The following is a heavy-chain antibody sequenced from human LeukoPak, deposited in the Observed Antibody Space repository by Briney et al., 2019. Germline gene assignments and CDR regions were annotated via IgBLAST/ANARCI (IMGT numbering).Heavy chain of an antibody. CDR3: ARVTGFGVYFDY. D-gene: IGHD3-10*01. V-gene: IGHV1-46*01. CDR2: INPSGGST. CDR1: GYTFTSYY. J-gene: IGHJ4*02. Sequence: ASVKVSCKASGYTFTSYYMHWVRQAPGQGLEWMGIINPSGGSTTYAQTLQGRVTMTRDTSTSTVYMDLSSLRSEDTAVHYCARVTGFGVYFDYWGQGTLVTVSS.